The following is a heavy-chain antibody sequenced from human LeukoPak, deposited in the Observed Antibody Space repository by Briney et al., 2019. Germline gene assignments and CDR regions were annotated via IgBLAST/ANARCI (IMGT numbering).Heavy chain of an antibody. V-gene: IGHV3-74*01. D-gene: IGHD3-16*01. CDR1: GFTFTDYW. CDR3: ARAGAYHFDN. CDR2: INTDTRGT. Sequence: GGSLRLSCAASGFTFTDYWMHWVCQAPGKGLVWVSIINTDTRGTYYADSVKGRFTISRDNAKNTSYLQMNSLRAEDTAVYYCARAGAYHFDNWGQGTLVTVSS. J-gene: IGHJ4*02.